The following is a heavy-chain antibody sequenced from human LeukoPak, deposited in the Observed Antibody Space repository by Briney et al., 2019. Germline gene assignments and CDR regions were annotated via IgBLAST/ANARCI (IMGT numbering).Heavy chain of an antibody. CDR2: IYYSGST. Sequence: SETLSLTCTVSGGSISSSSYYWGWIRQPPGKGLEWIGSIYYSGSTYYNPSLKSRVTISVDTSKNQFSLKLSSVTAADTAVYYCASEQRDGYNDYFDYWGQGTLVTVSS. J-gene: IGHJ4*02. CDR1: GGSISSSSYY. D-gene: IGHD5-24*01. CDR3: ASEQRDGYNDYFDY. V-gene: IGHV4-39*07.